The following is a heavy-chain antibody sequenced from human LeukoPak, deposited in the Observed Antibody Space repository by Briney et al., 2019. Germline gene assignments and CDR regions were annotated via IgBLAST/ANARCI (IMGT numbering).Heavy chain of an antibody. J-gene: IGHJ4*02. D-gene: IGHD3-10*01. Sequence: SQTLSLTCTVSGGSISSGDYYWSWIRQPSGKGLEWIGYIYYSGSTYYNPSLKSRVTISVDTSKNQFSLKLSSVTAADTAVYYCARMVRGVLYYFDYWGQGTLVTVSS. CDR3: ARMVRGVLYYFDY. CDR2: IYYSGST. CDR1: GGSISSGDYY. V-gene: IGHV4-30-4*01.